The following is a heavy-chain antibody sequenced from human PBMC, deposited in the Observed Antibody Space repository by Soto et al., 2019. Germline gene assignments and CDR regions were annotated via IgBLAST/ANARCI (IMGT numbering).Heavy chain of an antibody. Sequence: QIQLVQSGVEVKEPGASVRVSCKASNFVLSTYGVSWVRQAPGQGLAWMGWISASNGNTYYAQKFQGRVTMTTDTSTGIAYMDLRSLRSDDTAVYYCARDSSVPLIHPDYSYDMAVWGEGTTVTVSS. J-gene: IGHJ6*03. V-gene: IGHV1-18*01. CDR3: ARDSSVPLIHPDYSYDMAV. CDR2: ISASNGNT. CDR1: NFVLSTYG. D-gene: IGHD2-21*01.